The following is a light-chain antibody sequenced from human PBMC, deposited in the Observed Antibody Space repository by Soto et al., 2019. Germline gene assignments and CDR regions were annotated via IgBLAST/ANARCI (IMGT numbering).Light chain of an antibody. J-gene: IGKJ4*01. V-gene: IGKV1-5*01. CDR1: QSISGW. CDR3: QQYNSYSPLT. CDR2: DAY. Sequence: DIQMTQSPSSLSASVGDRVTITCRASQSISGWLAWYQQKPGKAPKLLIFDAYSLESGVPSRFSGSRSGTEFTLTITSLQPDDYATYYCQQYNSYSPLTVGGGTKVDSK.